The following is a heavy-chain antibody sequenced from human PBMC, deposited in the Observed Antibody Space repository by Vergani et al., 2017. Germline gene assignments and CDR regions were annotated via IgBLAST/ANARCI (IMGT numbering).Heavy chain of an antibody. V-gene: IGHV3-33*01. CDR1: RFKLGDYG. Sequence: QVQLVESGGGVVQPGRSLRLSCTPSRFKLGDYGMHWVRQAPGRGLEWVSMTWYEGNNNYYADSVKGRLTISKDISKNTLYLQMNSLRGDDTAVYYCARETRDTPSSLDYWGQGPLVTVSS. CDR2: TWYEGNNN. CDR3: ARETRDTPSSLDY. D-gene: IGHD5-24*01. J-gene: IGHJ4*02.